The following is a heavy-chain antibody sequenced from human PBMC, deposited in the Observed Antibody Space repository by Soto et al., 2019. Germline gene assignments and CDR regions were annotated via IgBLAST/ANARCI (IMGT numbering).Heavy chain of an antibody. V-gene: IGHV4-30-2*01. D-gene: IGHD2-2*01. CDR1: GGSISSGGYS. Sequence: SETLSLTCAVSGGSISSGGYSWSWIRQPPGKGLEWIGYIYHSGSTYYNPSLKSRVTISVDRSRNQFSLKVNSVTAADTAVYYCARDYCISTSCEGGVWGQGTTVTVSS. CDR2: IYHSGST. CDR3: ARDYCISTSCEGGV. J-gene: IGHJ6*02.